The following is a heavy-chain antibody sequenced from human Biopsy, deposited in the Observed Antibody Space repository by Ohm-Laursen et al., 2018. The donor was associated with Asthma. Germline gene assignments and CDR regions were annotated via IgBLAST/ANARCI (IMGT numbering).Heavy chain of an antibody. CDR3: ASDFPKDYVRYNFQF. CDR1: GYSLTDLS. Sequence: ASVKVSCKISGYSLTDLSMHWVRQAPGQGLEWMGGHDHEEGGTVNARRFQGRVTMTEDTSTDTAYMELSSLSSDDPAVNYCASDFPKDYVRYNFQFWGQGTLVTVSS. V-gene: IGHV1-24*01. J-gene: IGHJ4*02. D-gene: IGHD4-17*01. CDR2: HDHEEGGT.